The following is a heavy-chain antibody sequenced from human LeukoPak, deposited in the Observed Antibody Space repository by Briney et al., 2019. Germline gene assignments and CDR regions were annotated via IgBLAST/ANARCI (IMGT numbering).Heavy chain of an antibody. CDR3: ARDECSGGSCYFDY. D-gene: IGHD2-15*01. CDR1: GFTFDDYG. V-gene: IGHV3-20*04. Sequence: GGSLRLSCAASGFTFDDYGMSWVRQAPGKGLEWVSGINWNGGSTGYADSVKGRFTISRDNAKNSLYLQMNRLRAEDTALYYCARDECSGGSCYFDYWGQGTLDTVS. CDR2: INWNGGST. J-gene: IGHJ4*02.